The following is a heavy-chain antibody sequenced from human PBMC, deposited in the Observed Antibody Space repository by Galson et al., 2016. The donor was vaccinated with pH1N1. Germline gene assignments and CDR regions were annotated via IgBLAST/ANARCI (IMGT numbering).Heavy chain of an antibody. CDR1: GDSVSSNSAA. CDR2: TYYRSKWFY. J-gene: IGHJ4*02. CDR3: ARHSPGRAVGVFDC. V-gene: IGHV6-1*01. Sequence: CAISGDSVSSNSAAWSWIRQSPSRGLEWLGRTYYRSKWFYNYAVSVQGRITINPDTSKNQFSLRLNSVTPEDTAVYYCARHSPGRAVGVFDCWGQGTLVTVSS. D-gene: IGHD6-19*01.